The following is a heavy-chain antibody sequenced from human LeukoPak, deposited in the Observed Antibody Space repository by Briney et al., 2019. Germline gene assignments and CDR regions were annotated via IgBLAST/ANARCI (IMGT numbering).Heavy chain of an antibody. V-gene: IGHV4-59*08. CDR3: ARQPVAKYSFDY. D-gene: IGHD5-12*01. CDR1: GGSLTNYY. CDR2: VYYTGST. Sequence: PSETLSLTCTVSGGSLTNYYWSWIRQPPGKGLEWIAYVYYTGSTTSNPSLKSRVTISVDTSNNQLSLELSSVTAADTAVYYCARQPVAKYSFDYWAREPWSPSPQ. J-gene: IGHJ4*02.